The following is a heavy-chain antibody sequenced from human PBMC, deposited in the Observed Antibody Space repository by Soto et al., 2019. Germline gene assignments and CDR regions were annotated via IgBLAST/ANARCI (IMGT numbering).Heavy chain of an antibody. CDR1: GGSISNYY. CDR2: IFYSGST. V-gene: IGHV4-59*01. D-gene: IGHD5-18*01. J-gene: IGHJ5*02. Sequence: PSETQSLTCTVSGGSISNYYGSWIRQPPGRGLEWIGHIFYSGSTNYNPALKSRVTISVDTSKSQFSLKLSSVTAADTAVYYCAKDSGYNYGYFRWFDPWGQGTLVTV. CDR3: AKDSGYNYGYFRWFDP.